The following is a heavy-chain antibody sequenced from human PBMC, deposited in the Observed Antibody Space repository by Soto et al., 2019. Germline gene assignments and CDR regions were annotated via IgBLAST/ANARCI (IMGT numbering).Heavy chain of an antibody. J-gene: IGHJ3*02. CDR2: IYHSGST. D-gene: IGHD1-26*01. V-gene: IGHV4-30-2*01. Sequence: NLSLTCAVSGGSISSGGYSWSWIRQPPGKGLEWIGYIYHSGSTYYNPSLKSRVTISVDRSKNQFSLKLSSVTAADTAVYYCARDGGSYLDAFDIWGQGTMVTVSS. CDR3: ARDGGSYLDAFDI. CDR1: GGSISSGGYS.